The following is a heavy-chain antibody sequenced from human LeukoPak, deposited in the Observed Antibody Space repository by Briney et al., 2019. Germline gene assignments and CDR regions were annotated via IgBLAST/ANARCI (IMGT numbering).Heavy chain of an antibody. CDR2: MSSSDDGR. CDR1: GFSFSSYA. D-gene: IGHD4/OR15-4a*01. Sequence: PGGSLRLSCATSGFSFSSYAMSWVRQAPGKGLEWVSAMSSSDDGRYYAASVRGRFTISRDTSRSTLYLQMNSLRAEDTAVYYCARRAGAYSHPCDYWGQGTLVTVSS. J-gene: IGHJ4*02. CDR3: ARRAGAYSHPCDY. V-gene: IGHV3-23*01.